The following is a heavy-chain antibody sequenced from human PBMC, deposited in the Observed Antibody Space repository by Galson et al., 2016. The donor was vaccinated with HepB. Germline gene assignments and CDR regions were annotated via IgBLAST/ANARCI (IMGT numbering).Heavy chain of an antibody. CDR1: GGSLDTYY. J-gene: IGHJ5*02. V-gene: IGHV4-59*01. D-gene: IGHD1-26*01. Sequence: SETLSLTCTVSGGSLDTYYWSWIRQPPGKGLEWLGYFDYSGNTNYRASLKSRLIISFDKSKNQYSLKLNSVTAADTAVYYCARGPEWGQNWFDPRGQGTLVIVST. CDR3: ARGPEWGQNWFDP. CDR2: FDYSGNT.